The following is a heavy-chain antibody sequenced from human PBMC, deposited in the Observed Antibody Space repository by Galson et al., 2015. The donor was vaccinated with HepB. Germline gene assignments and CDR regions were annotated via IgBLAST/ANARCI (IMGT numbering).Heavy chain of an antibody. J-gene: IGHJ5*02. CDR1: GDSVSSGGYY. CDR3: ARGGSNSGYDGYVGNWFDP. D-gene: IGHD5-12*01. Sequence: TLSLTCPVSGDSVSSGGYYWSWIRLHPGKGLEWIGYMYNSGTTYYNPSLKSRVTISVDTSTKQFSLELTSMTAADTAVYYCARGGSNSGYDGYVGNWFDPWGQGTLVTVSS. CDR2: MYNSGTT. V-gene: IGHV4-31*03.